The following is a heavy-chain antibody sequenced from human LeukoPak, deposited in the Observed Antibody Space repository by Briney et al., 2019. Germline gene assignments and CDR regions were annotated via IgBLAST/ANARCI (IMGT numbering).Heavy chain of an antibody. CDR2: IYYSGST. D-gene: IGHD5-12*01. Sequence: SETLSLTCTVSGGSISSYYWSWIRQPPGKGLEWIGYIYYSGSTNYNPSLKSRVTISVDTSKNQFSLKLSSVTAADTAVYCCARDNSGYVDYWGQGTLVTVSS. V-gene: IGHV4-59*12. CDR3: ARDNSGYVDY. J-gene: IGHJ4*02. CDR1: GGSISSYY.